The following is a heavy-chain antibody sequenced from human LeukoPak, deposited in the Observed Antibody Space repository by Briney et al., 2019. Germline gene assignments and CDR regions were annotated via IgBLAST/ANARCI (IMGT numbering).Heavy chain of an antibody. Sequence: RGSSVKVSCKASGGTFSSYAISWVRQAPGQGLEWLGWINPNSGGTNYAQKFQGRVTMTRDTSISTAYMELSRLRSDDTAVYYCAREYYDSSAYNQEAIDYWGQGTLVTVSS. CDR3: AREYYDSSAYNQEAIDY. CDR1: GGTFSSYA. J-gene: IGHJ4*02. D-gene: IGHD3-22*01. CDR2: INPNSGGT. V-gene: IGHV1-2*02.